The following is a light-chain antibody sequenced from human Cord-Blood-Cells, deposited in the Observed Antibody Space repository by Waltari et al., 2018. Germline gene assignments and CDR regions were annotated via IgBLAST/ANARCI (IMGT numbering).Light chain of an antibody. CDR1: RSDVGGLNI. Sequence: QSALTHPASASGSPGQSITISCTGTRSDVGGLNIYPCYQQPPGKAPKLMIYEVSNLPSGVSNRFSGSKSGNTASLTISGLQAEDEADYYCSSYTSSSTYVVFGGGTKLTVL. V-gene: IGLV2-14*01. CDR2: EVS. J-gene: IGLJ2*01. CDR3: SSYTSSSTYVV.